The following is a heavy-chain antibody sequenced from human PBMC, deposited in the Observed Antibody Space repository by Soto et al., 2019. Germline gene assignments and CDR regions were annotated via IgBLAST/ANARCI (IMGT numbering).Heavy chain of an antibody. CDR2: INSDGSST. D-gene: IGHD1-1*01. Sequence: GGSLRLSCEASGCTFSNYWMHWVRQAPGKGLVWVSRINSDGSSTSYADSVKDRFTISRDNAKNTLFLQMNSLRAEDTALYYCATGTTWFDPWGQGTLVTVSS. V-gene: IGHV3-74*01. CDR1: GCTFSNYW. J-gene: IGHJ5*02. CDR3: ATGTTWFDP.